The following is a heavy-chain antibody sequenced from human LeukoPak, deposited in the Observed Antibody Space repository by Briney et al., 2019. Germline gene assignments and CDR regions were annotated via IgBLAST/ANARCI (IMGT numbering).Heavy chain of an antibody. J-gene: IGHJ4*02. CDR2: IYYSGST. V-gene: IGHV4-31*03. Sequence: PSETLSLNCTVSGGSISSGGYYWSCIRQHPGKGLEWIGYIYYSGSTYYNPSLKSRVTISVDTSKNQFSLKLSSVTAADTAVYYCARHCGGDCYSGSDEAYFDYWGQGTLVTVSS. CDR3: ARHCGGDCYSGSDEAYFDY. D-gene: IGHD2-21*02. CDR1: GGSISSGGYY.